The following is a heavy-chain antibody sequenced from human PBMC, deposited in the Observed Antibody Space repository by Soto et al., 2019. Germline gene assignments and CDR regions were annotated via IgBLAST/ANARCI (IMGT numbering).Heavy chain of an antibody. CDR3: ARAKKYYYASSRYSPRVPYYFDY. Sequence: GSLVVACAASGFTVSSNYMSGVRQAPGKGLEWVSVIYSGGSTYYADSVKGRFTISRDNSKNTLYLQMNSLRAEDTAVYYCARAKKYYYASSRYSPRVPYYFDYWGQGTLVTVYS. CDR2: IYSGGST. D-gene: IGHD3-22*01. CDR1: GFTVSSNY. J-gene: IGHJ4*02. V-gene: IGHV3-53*01.